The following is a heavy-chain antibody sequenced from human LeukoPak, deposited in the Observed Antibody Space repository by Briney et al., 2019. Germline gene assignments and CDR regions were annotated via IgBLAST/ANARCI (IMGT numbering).Heavy chain of an antibody. Sequence: ASVKVSCKASGYTFTSYYMHWVRQAPGQGLEWMGIINPSGGSTSYAQKFQGRITMTRDTSTSTVYMELSSLRSEDPAVYYCARVGFGIPGDYWGQGTLVTVSS. CDR3: ARVGFGIPGDY. V-gene: IGHV1-46*01. D-gene: IGHD3-10*01. CDR2: INPSGGST. CDR1: GYTFTSYY. J-gene: IGHJ4*02.